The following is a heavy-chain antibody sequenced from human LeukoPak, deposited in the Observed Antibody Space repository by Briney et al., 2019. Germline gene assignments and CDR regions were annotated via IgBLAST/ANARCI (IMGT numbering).Heavy chain of an antibody. V-gene: IGHV1-2*02. CDR3: ARERDDSSGYRLDY. J-gene: IGHJ4*02. D-gene: IGHD3-22*01. CDR2: INPNSGGT. CDR1: GYTFTSYG. Sequence: ASVKVSCKASGYTFTSYGISWVRQAPGQGLEWMGWINPNSGGTNYAQKFQGRVTMTRDTSISTAYMELSRLRSDDTAVYYCARERDDSSGYRLDYWGQGTLVTVSS.